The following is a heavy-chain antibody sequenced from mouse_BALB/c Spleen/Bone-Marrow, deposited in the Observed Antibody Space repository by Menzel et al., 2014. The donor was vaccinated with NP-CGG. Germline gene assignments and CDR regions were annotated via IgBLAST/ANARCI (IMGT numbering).Heavy chain of an antibody. V-gene: IGHV1-14*01. CDR3: ARNYGSSYWYFDV. Sequence: EVQLQQSGPELVKPGASVKMSCKASGYTFTSYVMHWVKQKPGQGLEWIGCFNPYNDGTKYNEKFKGKATLTSDKSSSTAYMELSSLTSEDSAVYYCARNYGSSYWYFDVWGAGTTVTVSS. J-gene: IGHJ1*01. CDR2: FNPYNDGT. CDR1: GYTFTSYV. D-gene: IGHD1-1*01.